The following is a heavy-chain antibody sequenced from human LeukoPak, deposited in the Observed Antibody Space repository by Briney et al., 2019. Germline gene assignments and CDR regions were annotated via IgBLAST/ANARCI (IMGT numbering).Heavy chain of an antibody. CDR1: GFTFDDYA. Sequence: PGGSLRLSCAASGFTFDDYAMHWVRQAPGKGLEWVSGISWNSSSIGYADSVKGRFTISRDNAKNSLYLQMNSLRAEDTALYYCAKASEVYYYGMDVWGQGTTVTVSS. J-gene: IGHJ6*02. CDR3: AKASEVYYYGMDV. V-gene: IGHV3-9*01. CDR2: ISWNSSSI.